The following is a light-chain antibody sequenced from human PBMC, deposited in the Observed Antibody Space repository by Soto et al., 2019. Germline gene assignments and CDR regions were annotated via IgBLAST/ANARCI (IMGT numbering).Light chain of an antibody. CDR3: CSYAGSYGVV. CDR2: DVA. V-gene: IGLV2-11*01. J-gene: IGLJ2*01. CDR1: STDVGAYNY. Sequence: QAVVTQPRSVSGSPGQSVTISCTGTSTDVGAYNYVSWYLHHPDKAPKLMIYDVARRPSGVPDRFSGSKSGNTASLTISILQAEDEAHYYCCSYAGSYGVVFGGGTKLTVL.